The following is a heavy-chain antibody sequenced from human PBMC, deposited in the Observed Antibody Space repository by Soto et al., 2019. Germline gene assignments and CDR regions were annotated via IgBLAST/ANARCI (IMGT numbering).Heavy chain of an antibody. CDR3: ARVGYYYDSSGYWYYFDY. CDR2: ISGSSST. J-gene: IGHJ4*02. V-gene: IGHV3-11*06. Sequence: GGSLRLSCAGSGFNFRDHYMNWIRQAPGKGLEWVSYISGSSSTSYADSVKGRFTISRDNAKNTLYLQMNSLRAEDTAVYYCARVGYYYDSSGYWYYFDYWGQGTLVNV. D-gene: IGHD3-22*01. CDR1: GFNFRDHY.